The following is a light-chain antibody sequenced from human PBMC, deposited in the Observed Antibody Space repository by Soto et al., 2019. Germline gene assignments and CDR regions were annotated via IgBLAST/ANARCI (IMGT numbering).Light chain of an antibody. CDR1: SSDVGYYNY. CDR3: SSYTSSSTYV. J-gene: IGLJ1*01. Sequence: QSALTQPASVSGSPGQSITISRTGTSSDVGYYNYVSWYQQHPGKAPKLMIYDVRNRPSGVSNRFSGSKSGNTASLTISGLQAEDEADYYCSSYTSSSTYVFGTGTKLTVL. CDR2: DVR. V-gene: IGLV2-14*03.